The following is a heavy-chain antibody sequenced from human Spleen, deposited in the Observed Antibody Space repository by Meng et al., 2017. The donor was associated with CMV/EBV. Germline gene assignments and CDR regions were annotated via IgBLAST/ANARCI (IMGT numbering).Heavy chain of an antibody. Sequence: GESLKISCKGSPNSFTNYWIGWVRQMPGKGLEWMGIIFPDDSDTRYSPPWEGQVTISVDRSITTAYLEWSSLKASDTAMYYCARHRALGYCSGSSCYGPFDIWGPGTMVTVSS. D-gene: IGHD2-2*01. CDR3: ARHRALGYCSGSSCYGPFDI. CDR2: IFPDDSDT. J-gene: IGHJ3*02. CDR1: PNSFTNYW. V-gene: IGHV5-51*01.